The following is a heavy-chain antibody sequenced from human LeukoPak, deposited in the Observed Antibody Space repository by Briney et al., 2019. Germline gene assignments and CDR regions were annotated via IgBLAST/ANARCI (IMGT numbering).Heavy chain of an antibody. Sequence: ASVKVSCKASGYTFTGYYVHWVRQAPGQGLEWMGWIHPNSGATNYAQKFQGRVTMTRDTSISTAYMELSSLRSDDTAVFYCARVEAITTGDWGQGTLVTVSS. J-gene: IGHJ4*02. CDR2: IHPNSGAT. D-gene: IGHD3-3*01. CDR1: GYTFTGYY. V-gene: IGHV1-2*02. CDR3: ARVEAITTGD.